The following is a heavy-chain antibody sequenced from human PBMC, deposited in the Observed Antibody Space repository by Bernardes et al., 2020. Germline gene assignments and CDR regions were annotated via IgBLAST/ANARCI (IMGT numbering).Heavy chain of an antibody. V-gene: IGHV3-21*01. D-gene: IGHD3-3*01. Sequence: GGSLRLSCAASGFTFSSYSMNWVRQAPGKGLEWVSSISSSSSYIYYADSVKGRFTISRDNAKNSLYLQMNSLRAEDTAVYYCARVSGGRIFRVVLNSRYFDYWGQGTLVTVSS. J-gene: IGHJ4*02. CDR1: GFTFSSYS. CDR3: ARVSGGRIFRVVLNSRYFDY. CDR2: ISSSSSYI.